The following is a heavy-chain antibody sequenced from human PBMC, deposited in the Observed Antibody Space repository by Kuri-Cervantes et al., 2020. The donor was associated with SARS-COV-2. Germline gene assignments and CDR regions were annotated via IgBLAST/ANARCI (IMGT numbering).Heavy chain of an antibody. V-gene: IGHV1-8*02. CDR3: ARDFDDLYYYYYMDV. Sequence: ASVKVSCKASGYTFTNNDINWVRQASGQGLEWMGWMNPDTGNAGYAQKFQGRVTLTRITSISTAYMELSSLRSEDTAVYYCARDFDDLYYYYYMDVWGKGTTVTVSS. J-gene: IGHJ6*03. CDR2: MNPDTGNA. D-gene: IGHD3-3*01. CDR1: GYTFTNND.